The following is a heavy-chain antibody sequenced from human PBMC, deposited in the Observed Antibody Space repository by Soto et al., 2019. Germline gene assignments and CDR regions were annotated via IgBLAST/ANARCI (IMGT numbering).Heavy chain of an antibody. CDR2: ISSSSSTI. CDR3: ARAGGYSGYDLTYFDY. J-gene: IGHJ4*02. CDR1: GFTFSSYS. Sequence: GGSLRLSCAASGFTFSSYSMNWARQAPGKGLEWVSYISSSSSTIYYADSVKGRFTISRDNAKNSLYLQMNSLRAEDTAVYYCARAGGYSGYDLTYFDYWGQGTLVTVSS. D-gene: IGHD5-12*01. V-gene: IGHV3-48*01.